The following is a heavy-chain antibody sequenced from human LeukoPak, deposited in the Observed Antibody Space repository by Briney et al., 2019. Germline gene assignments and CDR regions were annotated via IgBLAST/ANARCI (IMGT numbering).Heavy chain of an antibody. CDR3: ARAGSEY. CDR1: GGSFSGYY. J-gene: IGHJ4*02. CDR2: INHSGST. Sequence: SETLSLTCAVYGGSFSGYYWSWIRQPPGKGLEWIGEINHSGSTNYNPSLKSRVTTSVDTPKNQFSLKLSSVTAADTAVYYCARAGSEYWGQGTLVTVSS. V-gene: IGHV4-34*01. D-gene: IGHD3-10*01.